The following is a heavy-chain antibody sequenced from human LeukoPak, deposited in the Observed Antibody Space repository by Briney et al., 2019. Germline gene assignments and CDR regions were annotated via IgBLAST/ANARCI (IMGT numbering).Heavy chain of an antibody. Sequence: QTLSLTFAISGDSVSSNSVTWNWIRPSPSRGLEWLGRTYYRSTWYNDYAVSVRGRITVNPDTSKNQFSLHLNSVTPEDTAVYYCARRLTQYDCFDPWGQGILVTVSS. CDR1: GDSVSSNSVT. CDR2: TYYRSTWYN. CDR3: ARRLTQYDCFDP. V-gene: IGHV6-1*01. D-gene: IGHD2-2*01. J-gene: IGHJ5*02.